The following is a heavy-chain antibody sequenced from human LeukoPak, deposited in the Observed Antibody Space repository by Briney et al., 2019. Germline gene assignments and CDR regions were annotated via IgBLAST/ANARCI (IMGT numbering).Heavy chain of an antibody. V-gene: IGHV3-43*01. CDR3: AKTIGGYNYGADH. CDR2: IGWDGGST. Sequence: PGGSLRLSCAASGFTFEDYAMQWVRHGPGKGLEWASLIGWDGGSTYYADSVKGRFTISRDNSKNSLYLQMNSLRTEDTALYYCAKTIGGYNYGADHWGQGTLVTVSS. J-gene: IGHJ4*02. CDR1: GFTFEDYA. D-gene: IGHD5-18*01.